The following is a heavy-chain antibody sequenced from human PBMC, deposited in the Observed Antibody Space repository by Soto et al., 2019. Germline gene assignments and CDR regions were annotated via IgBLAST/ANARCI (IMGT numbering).Heavy chain of an antibody. CDR3: ARGDYEYVWGSYRQFDY. CDR2: ISSSGSTI. J-gene: IGHJ4*02. Sequence: EVQLVESGGGLVQPGGSLRLSCAASGFTFSSYEMNWVRQAPGKGLEWVSYISSSGSTIYYADSVKGRFTISRDNAKNSLYLQMNSLGAEDTAVYYWARGDYEYVWGSYRQFDYWGQGTLVTVSS. D-gene: IGHD3-16*02. V-gene: IGHV3-48*03. CDR1: GFTFSSYE.